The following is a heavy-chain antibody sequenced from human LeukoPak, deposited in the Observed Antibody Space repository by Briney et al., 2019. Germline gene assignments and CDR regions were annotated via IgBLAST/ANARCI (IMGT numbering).Heavy chain of an antibody. CDR3: ARGPAAAPLGRLVFDR. J-gene: IGHJ5*02. Sequence: GASAKVSCKASGYTPTSYAMNWVRHAPGQGLGWMGWINTNTGNPTYAQGFTGRFVFSLDTSVSTAYLQISSLKAEDTAVYYCARGPAAAPLGRLVFDRWGQGTLVTVAS. V-gene: IGHV7-4-1*02. CDR2: INTNTGNP. D-gene: IGHD6-13*01. CDR1: GYTPTSYA.